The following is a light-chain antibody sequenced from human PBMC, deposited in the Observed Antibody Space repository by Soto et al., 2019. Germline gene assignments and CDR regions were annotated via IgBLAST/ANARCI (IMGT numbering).Light chain of an antibody. CDR2: GAA. J-gene: IGKJ4*01. CDR3: QQSYNIQALT. V-gene: IGKV1-39*01. CDR1: QGIRND. Sequence: DIQMTQSPSTLSASVGDRVSVTCRASQGIRNDLGWYQQKPGRAPKVLIYGAASLQSGVPSRFSGSGSGTNFTLTINSLQPEDYATYYCQQSYNIQALTFGGGTKVHI.